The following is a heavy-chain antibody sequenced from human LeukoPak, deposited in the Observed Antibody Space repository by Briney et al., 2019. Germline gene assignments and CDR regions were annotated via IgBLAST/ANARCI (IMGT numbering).Heavy chain of an antibody. J-gene: IGHJ6*02. CDR2: INHSGST. CDR1: GGSFSGYY. Sequence: SETLSLTCAVYGGSFSGYYWSWIRQPPGKGLEWIGEINHSGSTNYNPSLKSRVTISVDTSKNQFSLKLSSVTAADTAVYCCARGGAQPAAIGRESYYYGMDVWGQGATVTVSS. D-gene: IGHD2-2*01. CDR3: ARGGAQPAAIGRESYYYGMDV. V-gene: IGHV4-34*01.